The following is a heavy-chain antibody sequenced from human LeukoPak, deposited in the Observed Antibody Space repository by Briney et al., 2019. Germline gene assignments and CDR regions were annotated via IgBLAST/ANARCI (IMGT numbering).Heavy chain of an antibody. D-gene: IGHD2-2*01. CDR1: GGSIGSYY. CDR2: IGYSGRT. J-gene: IGHJ4*02. Sequence: SETLSLTCTVSGGSIGSYYWSWIRQPPGKGLEWIGYIGYSGRTNYNPSLKSRVTISVDTSKNQFSLNLSSVTAADTAVYYCARSIYCSSTSCRDYWGQGTLVTVSS. V-gene: IGHV4-59*12. CDR3: ARSIYCSSTSCRDY.